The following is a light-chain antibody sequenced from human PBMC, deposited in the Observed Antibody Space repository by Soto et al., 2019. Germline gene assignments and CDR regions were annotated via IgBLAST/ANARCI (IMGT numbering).Light chain of an antibody. V-gene: IGKV1-6*01. Sequence: IQLTQSPSSLYASVGDRVTITCRASQAIRTALGWYQQKPGKVPKLLIYAASILQSGVPSRFRGSGSGTDFTFTISRLQPEDIATYYCQQYENLPTFGQGTRLEIK. CDR1: QAIRTA. J-gene: IGKJ5*01. CDR3: QQYENLPT. CDR2: AAS.